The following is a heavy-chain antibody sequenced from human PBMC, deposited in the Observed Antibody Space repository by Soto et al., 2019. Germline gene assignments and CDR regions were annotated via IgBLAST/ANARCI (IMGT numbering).Heavy chain of an antibody. CDR1: GFSLSNPRMG. D-gene: IGHD4-17*01. V-gene: IGHV2-26*01. J-gene: IGHJ6*02. CDR3: ARMDGDYNYYAMDV. Sequence: QVTLKESGPVLVQPRETLTLTCTVSGFSLSNPRMGVSWIRQPPGKPLEWLAHFFSDAERSYSASMQSRLTMSTDTSGSQVVLTMTNVDPVDTATYFCARMDGDYNYYAMDVWGQGTTVTVSS. CDR2: FFSDAER.